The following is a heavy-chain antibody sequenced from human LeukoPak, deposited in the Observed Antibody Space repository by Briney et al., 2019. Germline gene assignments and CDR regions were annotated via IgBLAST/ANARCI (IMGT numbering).Heavy chain of an antibody. Sequence: GGSLRLSCAASGFTFSSYWMSWVRQAPGKGLEWVANIKQDGSEKYYVDSVKGRFTISRDNAKNSLYLQVNSLRADDTAVYYCARPSIWLQKYMVDYWGQGTLVTVSS. V-gene: IGHV3-7*01. CDR3: ARPSIWLQKYMVDY. J-gene: IGHJ4*02. D-gene: IGHD5-24*01. CDR2: IKQDGSEK. CDR1: GFTFSSYW.